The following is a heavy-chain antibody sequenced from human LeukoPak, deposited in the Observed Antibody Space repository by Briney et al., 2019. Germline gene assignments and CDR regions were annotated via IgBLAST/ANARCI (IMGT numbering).Heavy chain of an antibody. CDR1: GGSISSGGYY. V-gene: IGHV4-30-2*01. CDR3: ARDILGYCSSTSCYNWFDP. D-gene: IGHD2-2*01. CDR2: IYHSGST. Sequence: SETLSLTCTVSGGSISSGGYYWSWIRQPPGKGLEWIGYIYHSGSTYYNPSLKSRVTISVDRSKNQFSLKLSSVTAADTAVYYCARDILGYCSSTSCYNWFDPWGQGTLVTVSS. J-gene: IGHJ5*02.